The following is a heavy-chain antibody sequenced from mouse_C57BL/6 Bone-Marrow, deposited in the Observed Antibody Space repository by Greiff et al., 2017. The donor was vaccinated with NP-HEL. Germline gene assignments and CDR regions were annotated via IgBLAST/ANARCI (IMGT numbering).Heavy chain of an antibody. D-gene: IGHD1-1*01. CDR2: TFYSGIT. CDR1: GFSINSDCY. V-gene: IGHV3-3*01. Sequence: EVQLQQSGPSLVRPSQTLSLTCTVTGFSINSDCYWIWIRQFPGNKLEYIGYTFYSGITYYNPSLESRTYITRDTSKNQFSLKLSSVTTEDTATYYCARDGGYYYGSRYAMDYWGQGTSVTVSS. CDR3: ARDGGYYYGSRYAMDY. J-gene: IGHJ4*01.